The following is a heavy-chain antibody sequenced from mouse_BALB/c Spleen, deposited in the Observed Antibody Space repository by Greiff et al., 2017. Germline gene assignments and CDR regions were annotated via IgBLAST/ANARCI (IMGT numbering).Heavy chain of an antibody. J-gene: IGHJ4*01. D-gene: IGHD2-4*01. CDR2: ISSGSSTI. V-gene: IGHV5-17*02. CDR1: GFTFSSFG. Sequence: EVHLVESGGGLVQPGGSRKLSCAASGFTFSSFGMHWVRQAPEKGLEWVAYISSGSSTIYYADTVKGRFTISRDNPKNTLFLQMTSLRSEDTAMYYCARSGTMITLYYAMDYWGQGTSVTVSS. CDR3: ARSGTMITLYYAMDY.